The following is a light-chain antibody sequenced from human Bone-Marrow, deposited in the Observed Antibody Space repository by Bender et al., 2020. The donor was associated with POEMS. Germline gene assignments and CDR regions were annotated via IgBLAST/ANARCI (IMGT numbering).Light chain of an antibody. V-gene: IGLV2-8*01. CDR2: EVS. CDR3: SSYAGSNTLV. Sequence: QSALTQPASVSGSPGQSIAISCTGTHSDVGGYNYVSWYQQHPGKAPKLILYEVSKRPSGVPNRFSGSKSGNTASLTVSALQADDEADYCCSSYAGSNTLVFGGGTKLTVL. CDR1: HSDVGGYNY. J-gene: IGLJ3*02.